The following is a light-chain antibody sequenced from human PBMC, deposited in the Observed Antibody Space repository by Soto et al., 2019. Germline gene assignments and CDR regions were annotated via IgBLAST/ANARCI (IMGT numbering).Light chain of an antibody. CDR3: CSYAGSVV. CDR2: EVS. J-gene: IGLJ2*01. Sequence: QSALTQPASVSGSPGQSITISCTGTSSDVGSYNLVSWYQQHPGKAPKLMIYEVSKRPSGVSNRFSGSKSGNTASLTISGLQAEDESDYYCCSYAGSVVFGGGTKFTVL. CDR1: SSDVGSYNL. V-gene: IGLV2-23*02.